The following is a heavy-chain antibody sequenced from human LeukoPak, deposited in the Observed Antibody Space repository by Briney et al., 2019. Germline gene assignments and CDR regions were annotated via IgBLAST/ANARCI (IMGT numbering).Heavy chain of an antibody. CDR3: AREGTCSGGSCYGSYDAFDI. V-gene: IGHV3-20*04. CDR1: GFTFDDYG. Sequence: GGSLRLSCAASGFTFDDYGMSWVRQAPGKGLEWVSGINWNGGSTGYADSVKGRFTISRGNAKNSVYLQMNSLRAEDTALYYCAREGTCSGGSCYGSYDAFDIWGQGTMVTVSS. J-gene: IGHJ3*02. D-gene: IGHD2-15*01. CDR2: INWNGGST.